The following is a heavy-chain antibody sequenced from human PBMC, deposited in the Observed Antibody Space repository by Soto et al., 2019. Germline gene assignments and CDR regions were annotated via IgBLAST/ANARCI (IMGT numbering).Heavy chain of an antibody. CDR3: AKSLVTPSDAFDL. D-gene: IGHD2-21*02. J-gene: IGHJ3*01. V-gene: IGHV3-23*01. Sequence: VGSLRLSCAASGFTFRIYVMNWVRQAPVKVLEWVSGISGSGGTTYYADSVKGRFTISRDNSENTLSLQMNRLRADDTAVYFCAKSLVTPSDAFDLWGRGTLVTVSS. CDR1: GFTFRIYV. CDR2: ISGSGGTT.